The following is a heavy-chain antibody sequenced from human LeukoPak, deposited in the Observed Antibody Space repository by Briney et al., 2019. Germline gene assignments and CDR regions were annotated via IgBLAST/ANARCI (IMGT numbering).Heavy chain of an antibody. V-gene: IGHV5-51*01. D-gene: IGHD2-15*01. Sequence: GESLKISCKGSGYSFTSYWIGWVRQMPGKGLEGMGIIYPGDSDTRYSPSFQGQVTISADKSISTDYLQWSSLKASDSAMYYCARRADCSGGSCYFSAEYFQHWGQGTLVTVSS. J-gene: IGHJ1*01. CDR3: ARRADCSGGSCYFSAEYFQH. CDR1: GYSFTSYW. CDR2: IYPGDSDT.